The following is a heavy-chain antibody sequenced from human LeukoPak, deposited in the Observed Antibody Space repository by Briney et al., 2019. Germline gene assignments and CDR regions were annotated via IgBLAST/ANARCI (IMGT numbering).Heavy chain of an antibody. CDR1: GFTFSDHY. CDR3: ARYHADSVAGFDP. CDR2: IYTGGST. J-gene: IGHJ5*02. Sequence: GGSLRLSCAASGFTFSDHYMAWIRQAPGKGLEWVSVIYTGGSTYYADSVKDRFTISRDNSKNTLYLQMNSLRVEDTAVYYCARYHADSVAGFDPRGQGTQVTVSS. D-gene: IGHD4-17*01. V-gene: IGHV3-66*01.